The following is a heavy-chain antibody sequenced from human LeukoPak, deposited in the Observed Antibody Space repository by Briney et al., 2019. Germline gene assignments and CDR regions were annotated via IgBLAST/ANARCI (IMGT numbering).Heavy chain of an antibody. V-gene: IGHV1-18*04. CDR3: ARPQGNYYDSSGYYYDY. CDR1: GYTFTGYY. CDR2: INPNSGNT. D-gene: IGHD3-22*01. Sequence: ASVKVSCKASGYTFTGYYMHWVRQAPGQGLEWMGWINPNSGNTNYAQKLQGRVTMTTDTSTSTAYMELRSLRSDDTAVYYCARPQGNYYDSSGYYYDYWGQGTLVTVSS. J-gene: IGHJ4*02.